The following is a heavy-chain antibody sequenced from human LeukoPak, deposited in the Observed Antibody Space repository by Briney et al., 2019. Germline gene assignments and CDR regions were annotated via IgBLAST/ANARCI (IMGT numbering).Heavy chain of an antibody. V-gene: IGHV3-48*03. J-gene: IGHJ4*02. CDR3: ARSAVTLDY. CDR1: GFTFSSYE. CDR2: ISSSGSTI. D-gene: IGHD4-17*01. Sequence: PGGSLRLSCAASGFTFSSYEMNWVRQAPGKGLEWVSYISSSGSTIYYADSVKGRFTISRDNAKNSLYLQMNSPGAEDTAVYYCARSAVTLDYWGQGTLVTVSS.